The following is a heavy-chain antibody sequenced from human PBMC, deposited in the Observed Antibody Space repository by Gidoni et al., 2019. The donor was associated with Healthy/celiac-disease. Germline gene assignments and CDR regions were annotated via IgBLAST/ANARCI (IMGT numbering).Heavy chain of an antibody. J-gene: IGHJ3*02. D-gene: IGHD1-26*01. V-gene: IGHV4-39*01. CDR1: GCSISSSSYY. CDR2: IYYSGST. Sequence: QLQLQESGPGLVKPSETLSLTCTVSGCSISSSSYYWGWIRQPPGKGLEWIGSIYYSGSTYYNPYLKSRVTISVDTSKNQFSLKLSSVTAADTAVYYCARQVVGATWDAFDIWVQGTMVTVSS. CDR3: ARQVVGATWDAFDI.